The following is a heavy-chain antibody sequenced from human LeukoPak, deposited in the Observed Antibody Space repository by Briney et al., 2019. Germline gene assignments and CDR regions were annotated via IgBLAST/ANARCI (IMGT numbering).Heavy chain of an antibody. Sequence: ASVKVSCKASGYTFTSYDINWVRQASGQGLEWMGWMNPNSGDTGYVQKFQGRVTMTRDTSISTAYMELSSLRSEDTAVYYCARGGLAYCTTTRCYAGVDYYYYGVDVWGQGTTVIVSS. D-gene: IGHD2-2*01. CDR1: GYTFTSYD. CDR3: ARGGLAYCTTTRCYAGVDYYYYGVDV. V-gene: IGHV1-8*01. J-gene: IGHJ6*02. CDR2: MNPNSGDT.